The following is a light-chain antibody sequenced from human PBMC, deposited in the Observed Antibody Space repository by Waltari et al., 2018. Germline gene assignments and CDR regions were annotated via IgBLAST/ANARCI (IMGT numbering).Light chain of an antibody. J-gene: IGLJ3*02. CDR2: GSS. CDR1: GSNIGAGYD. CDR3: QSYDTSLSVV. Sequence: QSVLTQPPSVSGAPGQRVTISCTGSGSNIGAGYDFHWYQQLPRAAPKLLIYGSSTRPLGVPDRFFGSTSGTSASLAITGLQAEDEADYYCQSYDTSLSVVFGGGIKLTVL. V-gene: IGLV1-40*01.